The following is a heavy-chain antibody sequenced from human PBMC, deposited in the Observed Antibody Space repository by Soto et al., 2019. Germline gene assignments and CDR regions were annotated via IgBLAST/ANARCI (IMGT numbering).Heavy chain of an antibody. V-gene: IGHV3-73*02. CDR2: IRNKANSYAT. CDR3: TSHSPEDMIRK. CDR1: GFTFSGSS. J-gene: IGHJ4*02. Sequence: EVQLVESGGGLVQPGGSLKLSCAASGFTFSGSSMHWVRQASGKGLEWVGRIRNKANSYATAYAASVKGRFTISRDDSNNTAYLQKNSLKTEDTAVYYCTSHSPEDMIRKWGQGTLVTVSS. D-gene: IGHD2-15*01.